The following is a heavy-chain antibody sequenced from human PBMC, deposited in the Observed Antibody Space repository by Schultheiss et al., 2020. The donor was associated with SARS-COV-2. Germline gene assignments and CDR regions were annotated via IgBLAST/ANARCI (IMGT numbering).Heavy chain of an antibody. V-gene: IGHV3-30*03. J-gene: IGHJ4*02. D-gene: IGHD3-16*02. CDR2: MSNEEHNQ. CDR3: AREPRYIDDY. Sequence: GGSLRLSCAASGFSFNNYGMYWVRQAPGKGLECVAYMSNEEHNQYYVEYVKGRVTISRDNSKITLHLQMNSLRSEDTGVYYCAREPRYIDDYWGQGTLVTVSS. CDR1: GFSFNNYG.